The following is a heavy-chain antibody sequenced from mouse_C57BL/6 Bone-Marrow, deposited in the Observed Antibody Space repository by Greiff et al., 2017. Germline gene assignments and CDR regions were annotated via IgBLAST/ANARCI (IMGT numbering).Heavy chain of an antibody. CDR3: ARESPIYYDYDVWFAY. CDR2: ISDGGSYT. CDR1: GFTFSSYA. V-gene: IGHV5-4*01. J-gene: IGHJ3*01. Sequence: EVQLVESGGGLVKPGWSLKLSCAASGFTFSSYAMSWVRQTPEKRLEWVATISDGGSYTYYPDNVKGRFTISRDNAKNNLYLQMSHLKSEDTAMYYCARESPIYYDYDVWFAYWGQGTLVTVSA. D-gene: IGHD2-4*01.